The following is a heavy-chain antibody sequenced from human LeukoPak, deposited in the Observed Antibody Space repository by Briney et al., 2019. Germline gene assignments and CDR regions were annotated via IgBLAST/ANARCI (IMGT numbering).Heavy chain of an antibody. CDR2: IYYSGST. Sequence: PSQTLSLTCTVSGGSISSGDYYWSWLRQPPGKGLEWIGYIYYSGSTYYNPSLKSRVTISVDTSKNQFSLKLSSVTAADTAVYYCARSYNWNDSFDYWGQGTLVTVSS. J-gene: IGHJ4*02. D-gene: IGHD1-20*01. CDR1: GGSISSGDYY. V-gene: IGHV4-30-4*01. CDR3: ARSYNWNDSFDY.